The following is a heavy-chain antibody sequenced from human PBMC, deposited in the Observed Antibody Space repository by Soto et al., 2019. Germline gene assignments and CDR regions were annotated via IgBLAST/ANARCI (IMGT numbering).Heavy chain of an antibody. CDR2: IKQDGSEK. CDR1: GFTFSSYW. J-gene: IGHJ6*02. V-gene: IGHV3-7*01. Sequence: GSLRLSCAASGFTFSSYWMSWVRQAPGKGLEWVANIKQDGSEKYYVDSVKGRFTISRDNAKNSLYLQMNSLRAEDTAVYYCARDIATVLRFLEWSRTYYYYGMDVWGQGTTVTVSS. D-gene: IGHD3-3*01. CDR3: ARDIATVLRFLEWSRTYYYYGMDV.